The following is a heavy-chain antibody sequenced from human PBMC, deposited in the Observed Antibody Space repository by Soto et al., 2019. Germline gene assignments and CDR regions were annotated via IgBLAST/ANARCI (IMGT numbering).Heavy chain of an antibody. CDR1: GHTFTGHH. CDR2: IDLDIGDT. Sequence: ASVKVSCKASGHTFTGHHMHWVRQAPGQGLEWMGLIDLDIGDTKYAQKFQGRVTSTSDTSITTAYMELRGLRSDDTAVYYCGLEPTGTAGFDYRGQGTLVTVSS. J-gene: IGHJ4*02. CDR3: GLEPTGTAGFDY. D-gene: IGHD1-1*01. V-gene: IGHV1-2*02.